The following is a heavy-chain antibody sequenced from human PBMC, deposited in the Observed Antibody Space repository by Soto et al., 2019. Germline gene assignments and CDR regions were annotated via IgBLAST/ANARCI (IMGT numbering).Heavy chain of an antibody. CDR3: AKDVGSGPIVGVARISSYYYYKGMDV. CDR1: GFEFSTYA. D-gene: IGHD3-3*01. J-gene: IGHJ6*02. V-gene: IGHV3-23*01. Sequence: EVQLLESGGGLVQPGGSLRLSCAASGFEFSTYAMNWVRQAPGKGLEWISSISNRGGSTDYADSVKGRFTISRDNFKNTLSLQMNSLRAEDTAVYYCAKDVGSGPIVGVARISSYYYYKGMDVWGQGTTVTVSS. CDR2: ISNRGGST.